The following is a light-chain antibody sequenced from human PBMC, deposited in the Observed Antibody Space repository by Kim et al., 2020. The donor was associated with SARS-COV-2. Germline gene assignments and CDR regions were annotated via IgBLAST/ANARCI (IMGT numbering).Light chain of an antibody. J-gene: IGKJ5*01. Sequence: ATINCKSSQSVLYSSNIKNYLAWYQQKPGQPPKLLVYWASTRESGVPERFSGSGSGTDFTLTISSLQAEDVAVYYCQQYYSTPITFGQWTRLEIK. CDR1: QSVLYSSNIKNY. CDR3: QQYYSTPIT. CDR2: WAS. V-gene: IGKV4-1*01.